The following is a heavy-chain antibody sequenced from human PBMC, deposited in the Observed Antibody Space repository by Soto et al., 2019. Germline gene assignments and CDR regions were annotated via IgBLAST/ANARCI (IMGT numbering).Heavy chain of an antibody. V-gene: IGHV3-7*05. CDR3: VEGSGWLSDY. Sequence: EVQLVESGGGLVQPGGSLRLSCAASGFTFSAYWMNWVRLAPGKGLEWVANIKKDGSETNYLDSVKGRFTISRDNAKNSLFLQMNSLRAEDTAVYFCVEGSGWLSDYWGQGTQLTVSS. CDR2: IKKDGSET. CDR1: GFTFSAYW. J-gene: IGHJ4*02. D-gene: IGHD6-19*01.